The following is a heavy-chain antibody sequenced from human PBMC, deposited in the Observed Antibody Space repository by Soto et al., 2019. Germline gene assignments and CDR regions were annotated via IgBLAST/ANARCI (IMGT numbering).Heavy chain of an antibody. V-gene: IGHV1-8*01. D-gene: IGHD2-15*01. CDR3: ARGADIGGYYYYMDV. Sequence: ASVKVSCKASGYTFTSYDINWVRQATGQGLEWMGWMNPNSGNTGYAQKFQGRVTMTRDTSISTAYMELSSLRSEDTAVYYCARGADIGGYYYYMDVWGKGTTVTVSS. J-gene: IGHJ6*03. CDR2: MNPNSGNT. CDR1: GYTFTSYD.